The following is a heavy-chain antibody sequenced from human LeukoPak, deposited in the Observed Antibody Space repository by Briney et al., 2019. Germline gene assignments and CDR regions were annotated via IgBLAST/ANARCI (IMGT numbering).Heavy chain of an antibody. J-gene: IGHJ4*02. Sequence: ASVKVSCKASGGTFSSYAISWVRQAPGQGLEWMGGIIPIFGTANYAQKFQGRVTITADESTSTVYMELSSLRSEDTAVYYCAVRATNSDYFDYWGQGTLVTVSS. CDR2: IIPIFGTA. CDR3: AVRATNSDYFDY. D-gene: IGHD1-26*01. CDR1: GGTFSSYA. V-gene: IGHV1-69*13.